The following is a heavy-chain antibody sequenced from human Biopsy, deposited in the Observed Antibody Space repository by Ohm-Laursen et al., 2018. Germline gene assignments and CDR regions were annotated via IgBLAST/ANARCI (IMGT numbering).Heavy chain of an antibody. V-gene: IGHV1-46*01. CDR2: INPSGSTT. J-gene: IGHJ4*02. CDR3: ARSTGWYGDLYYFDY. CDR1: GYSFTSYY. D-gene: IGHD6-19*01. Sequence: ASVKVSCKASGYSFTSYYMLWVRQAPGQGLEWMGMINPSGSTTSYPQIFQGRVTMTRDTSKSTVYMELSSLRSADTAVYFCARSTGWYGDLYYFDYWGQGTLVTVSS.